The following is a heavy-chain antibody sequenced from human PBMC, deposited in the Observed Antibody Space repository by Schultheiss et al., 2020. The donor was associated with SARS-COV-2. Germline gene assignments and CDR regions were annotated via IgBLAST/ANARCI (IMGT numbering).Heavy chain of an antibody. V-gene: IGHV4-31*03. Sequence: SETLSLTCTVSGGSISSGGYYWSWIRQHPGKGLEWIGYIYYSGSTYYNPSLNSRLTISVDTSNNQFSLKLSSLTAADTAVYYCARRPYSYGYRDAYDVWGQGTMVTVSS. D-gene: IGHD5-18*01. J-gene: IGHJ3*01. CDR2: IYYSGST. CDR1: GGSISSGGYY. CDR3: ARRPYSYGYRDAYDV.